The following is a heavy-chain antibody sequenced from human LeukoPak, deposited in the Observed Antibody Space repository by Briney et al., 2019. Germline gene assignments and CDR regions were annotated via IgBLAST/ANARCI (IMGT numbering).Heavy chain of an antibody. Sequence: GGSLRLSCAASGFTFSSYEMNWVRQAPGKGLEWVSYISSSGSTIYYADSVKGRFTISRDNSKNTLYLQMNSLRAEDTAVYYCAKRLSSGSTWYYFDYWGQGTLVTVSS. CDR2: ISSSGSTI. J-gene: IGHJ4*02. CDR1: GFTFSSYE. D-gene: IGHD6-13*01. V-gene: IGHV3-48*03. CDR3: AKRLSSGSTWYYFDY.